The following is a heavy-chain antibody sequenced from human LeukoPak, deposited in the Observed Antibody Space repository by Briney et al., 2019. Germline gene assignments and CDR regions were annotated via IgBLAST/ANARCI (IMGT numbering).Heavy chain of an antibody. V-gene: IGHV3-7*05. CDR2: IKQDGSEK. CDR3: ARDPIVVVPAALNWFDP. J-gene: IGHJ5*02. Sequence: SGGSLRLSCAASGFTFSSYWMSWVRQAPAKGLEWVANIKQDGSEKYYVDSVKGRFTISRDNAKNSLYLQMNSLRAEDTAVYYCARDPIVVVPAALNWFDPWGQGTLVTVSS. CDR1: GFTFSSYW. D-gene: IGHD2-2*01.